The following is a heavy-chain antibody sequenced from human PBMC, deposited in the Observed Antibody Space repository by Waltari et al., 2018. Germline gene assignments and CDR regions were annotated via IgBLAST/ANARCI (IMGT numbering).Heavy chain of an antibody. J-gene: IGHJ6*03. CDR1: GFTVSSNY. CDR3: ARGQDYDILTGKRSDYYYMDV. D-gene: IGHD3-9*01. CDR2: IYSGGST. V-gene: IGHV3-53*02. Sequence: EVQLVETGGGLIQPGGSLRLSCAASGFTVSSNYMSWVSQAPGKGLEWVSVIYSGGSTYYADSVKGRFTISRDNSKNTLYLQMNSLRAEDTAVYYCARGQDYDILTGKRSDYYYMDVWGKGTTVTVSS.